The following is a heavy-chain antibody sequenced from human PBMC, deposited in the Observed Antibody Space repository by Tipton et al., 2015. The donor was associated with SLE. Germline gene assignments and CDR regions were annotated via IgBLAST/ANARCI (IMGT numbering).Heavy chain of an antibody. J-gene: IGHJ5*02. CDR3: ARHEYYDLANWFDP. D-gene: IGHD3-3*01. CDR2: LYYSGNS. V-gene: IGHV4-38-2*01. CDR1: GYSISSGYY. Sequence: TLSLTCDVSGYSISSGYYWGWIRQPPGKGREWIGCLYYSGNSYNNPSLKSRVTIFVDTSKNQFSLRLSSVTAADTAVYFCARHEYYDLANWFDPWGQGALVTVSS.